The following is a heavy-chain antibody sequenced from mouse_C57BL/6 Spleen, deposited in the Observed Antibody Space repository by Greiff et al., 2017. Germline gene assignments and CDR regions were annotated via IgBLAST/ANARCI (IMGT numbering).Heavy chain of an antibody. D-gene: IGHD2-3*01. CDR3: ARDRDGYYDWFAY. Sequence: QVQLQQSGAELMKPGASVKLSCKATGYTFTGYWIEWVKQRPGHGLEWIGEILSGSGSTNYNEKFKGKATFTADTSTNTAYMQLSSLTTEDSAIYYCARDRDGYYDWFAYWGQGTLVTVSA. CDR1: GYTFTGYW. V-gene: IGHV1-9*01. CDR2: ILSGSGST. J-gene: IGHJ3*01.